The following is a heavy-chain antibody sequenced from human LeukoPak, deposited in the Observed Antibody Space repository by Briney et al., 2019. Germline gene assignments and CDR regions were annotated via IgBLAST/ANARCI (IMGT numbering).Heavy chain of an antibody. Sequence: GASVKVSCKAPGYPFTSYGISWVRQAPGQGLEWMGWISAYNGNTNYAQKLQGRVTMTTDTSTSTAYMELRSLRSDDTAVYYCARGPPFVDTAMLDYWGQGTLVTVSS. CDR2: ISAYNGNT. J-gene: IGHJ4*02. D-gene: IGHD5-18*01. V-gene: IGHV1-18*01. CDR1: GYPFTSYG. CDR3: ARGPPFVDTAMLDY.